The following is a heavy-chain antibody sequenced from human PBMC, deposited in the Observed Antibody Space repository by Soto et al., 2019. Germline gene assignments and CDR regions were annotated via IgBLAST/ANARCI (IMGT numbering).Heavy chain of an antibody. CDR1: GGSISSYY. CDR3: ARSLRYYDSSGYGTFDY. J-gene: IGHJ4*02. Sequence: SETLSLTCTVSGGSISSYYWSRIRQPPGKGLEWIGYIYYSGSTNYNPSLKSRVTISVDTSKNQFSLKLSSVTAADTAVYYCARSLRYYDSSGYGTFDYWGQGTLVTV. D-gene: IGHD3-22*01. V-gene: IGHV4-59*01. CDR2: IYYSGST.